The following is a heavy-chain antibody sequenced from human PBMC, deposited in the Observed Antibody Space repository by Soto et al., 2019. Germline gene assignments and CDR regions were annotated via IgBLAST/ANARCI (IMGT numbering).Heavy chain of an antibody. CDR1: GYTFTSYA. D-gene: IGHD3-10*01. Sequence: ASVKVSCKASGYTFTSYAMHWVRQAPGQRLEWMGWINAGNGNTKYSQKFQGRVTITRDTSASTAYMELSSLRSEDTAVYYCARVEARGVYIDYWGQGTLVTVSS. CDR3: ARVEARGVYIDY. J-gene: IGHJ4*02. CDR2: INAGNGNT. V-gene: IGHV1-3*01.